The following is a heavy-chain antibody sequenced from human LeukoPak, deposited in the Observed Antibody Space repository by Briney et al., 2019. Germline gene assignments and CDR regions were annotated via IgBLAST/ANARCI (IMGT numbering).Heavy chain of an antibody. CDR2: ISSSSSTI. Sequence: PGGSLRLSCAASGFTFSSYSMNWVRQAPGKGLEWVSYISSSSSTIYYADSVKGRFTISRDNAKNSLYLQMNSLRAEDTAVYYCAKGTVAAGHYYYGMDVWGQGTTVTVSS. CDR3: AKGTVAAGHYYYGMDV. D-gene: IGHD6-13*01. V-gene: IGHV3-48*01. J-gene: IGHJ6*02. CDR1: GFTFSSYS.